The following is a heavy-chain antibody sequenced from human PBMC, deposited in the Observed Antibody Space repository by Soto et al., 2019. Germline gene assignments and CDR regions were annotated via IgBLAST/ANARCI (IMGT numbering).Heavy chain of an antibody. CDR3: ARPPDEGYCPAGVCRRFDD. CDR1: GFTFSRYA. CDR2: ISYDGSDK. D-gene: IGHD2-8*02. V-gene: IGHV3-30*01. Sequence: QEQLVESGGGVVQPGGSLRLSCAASGFTFSRYAMHWVRQAPGKGLEWVAFISYDGSDKYYAASVKGRFTISRDDSKNTLYLQMTSLRAEATHVYYCARPPDEGYCPAGVCRRFDDWGPGALFIVSS. J-gene: IGHJ4*02.